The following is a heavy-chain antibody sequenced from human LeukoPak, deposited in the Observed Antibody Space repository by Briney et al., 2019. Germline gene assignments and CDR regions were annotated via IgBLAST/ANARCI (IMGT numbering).Heavy chain of an antibody. V-gene: IGHV1-2*02. D-gene: IGHD2-21*02. J-gene: IGHJ4*02. Sequence: ASVKVSCKASGYMFTGYYMHWVRQAPGQGLEWMGWINPNSGGTNYAQKFQGRVTMTRDTSISTAYMELSSLRFDDTAVYYCARGYCSGDCFTLFDYWGQGTLVTVSS. CDR1: GYMFTGYY. CDR2: INPNSGGT. CDR3: ARGYCSGDCFTLFDY.